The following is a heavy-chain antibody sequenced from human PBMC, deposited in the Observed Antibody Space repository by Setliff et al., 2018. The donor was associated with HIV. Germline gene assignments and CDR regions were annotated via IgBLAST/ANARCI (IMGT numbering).Heavy chain of an antibody. V-gene: IGHV1-69*05. Sequence: SVKVSCKTSGDTFRTDAISWVRQAPGQGLEWMGGIIPIFGTPTYSQKFQGRVTMTRDTSTSTVYMELSSLRSEDTAVYYCARDYDSSGSLFDYWGQGTLVTVSS. CDR3: ARDYDSSGSLFDY. CDR1: GDTFRTDA. CDR2: IIPIFGTP. D-gene: IGHD3-22*01. J-gene: IGHJ4*02.